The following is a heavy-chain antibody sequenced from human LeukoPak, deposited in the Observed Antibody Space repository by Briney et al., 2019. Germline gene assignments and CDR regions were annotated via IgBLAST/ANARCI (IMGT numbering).Heavy chain of an antibody. D-gene: IGHD2-15*01. J-gene: IGHJ4*02. CDR3: ARDSGAFGY. CDR2: INTATTET. Sequence: ASVKVSCKASGYTFTNYLIHWMRQAPGQSLQWMGWINTATTETKYSQNFQGRVTIARDTSATTAYMELSSLRSEDTAVYFCARDSGAFGYWGQGTLVTVSS. V-gene: IGHV1-3*04. CDR1: GYTFTNYL.